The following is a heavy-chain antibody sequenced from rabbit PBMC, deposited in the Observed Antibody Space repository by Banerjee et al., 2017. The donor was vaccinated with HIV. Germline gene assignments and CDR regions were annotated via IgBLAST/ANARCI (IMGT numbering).Heavy chain of an antibody. D-gene: IGHD1-1*01. CDR1: GFSFSSSYW. CDR2: ISTTTGST. J-gene: IGHJ4*01. CDR3: ARDGMLVVGEYYFNL. Sequence: QSLEESGGDLVQPEGSLTLTCTASGFSFSSSYWMCWVRQAPGKGLEWIACISTTTGSTDYASWVNGRFTISKTSSTTVTLQLNSLTAADTATYFCARDGMLVVGEYYFNLWGPGTLVTVS. V-gene: IGHV1S40*01.